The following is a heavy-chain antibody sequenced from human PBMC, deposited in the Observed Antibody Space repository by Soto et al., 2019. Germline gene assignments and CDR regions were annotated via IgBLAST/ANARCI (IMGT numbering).Heavy chain of an antibody. Sequence: ASMKVSCKASGYTFTSYAMHWVRQAPGQRLEWKGWINAGNGNTKYSQKFQGRVTITRDTSASTAYMEMSSLRSEDTAVYYCARDPSYYGMDVWGQGTTVTVSS. CDR2: INAGNGNT. CDR1: GYTFTSYA. V-gene: IGHV1-3*01. CDR3: ARDPSYYGMDV. J-gene: IGHJ6*02.